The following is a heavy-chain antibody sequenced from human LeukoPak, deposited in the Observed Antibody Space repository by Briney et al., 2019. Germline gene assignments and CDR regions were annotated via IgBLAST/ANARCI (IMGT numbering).Heavy chain of an antibody. Sequence: GSLRLSCAASGFTFTGYAMHWVRQAPGKGLEWVASINHNGNVNYYVDSVKGRFTISRDNAKNSLYLQMSNLRAEDTAVYFCARGGGLDVWGQGATVTVSS. D-gene: IGHD3-16*01. CDR2: INHNGNVN. CDR1: GFTFTGYA. J-gene: IGHJ6*02. V-gene: IGHV3-7*03. CDR3: ARGGGLDV.